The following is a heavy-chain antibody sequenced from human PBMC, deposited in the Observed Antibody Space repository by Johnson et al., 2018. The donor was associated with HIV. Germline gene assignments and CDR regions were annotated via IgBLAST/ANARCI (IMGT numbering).Heavy chain of an antibody. CDR3: GGGRGALDV. CDR1: GFTLSDYW. D-gene: IGHD3-16*01. CDR2: TKQDGSEN. Sequence: DVQVVESGGGLVQPGGSLRLSCAASGFTLSDYWVTWVRQPPGKGLEWVANTKQDGSENYYVDSVKGRFTISRDNAKNSLFLQMNSLRVDDTAVYYCGGGRGALDVWGQGTTVTVSS. V-gene: IGHV3-7*04. J-gene: IGHJ3*01.